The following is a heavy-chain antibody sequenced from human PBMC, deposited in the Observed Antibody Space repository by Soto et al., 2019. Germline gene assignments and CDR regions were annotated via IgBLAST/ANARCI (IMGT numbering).Heavy chain of an antibody. CDR3: ARDRTLRYCSSTSCYSGTEVWFDP. V-gene: IGHV4-59*01. Sequence: SETLSLTGTVSGGSISSYYWSWIRQPRGKGLEWIGYIYYSGSTNYNPSLKSRVTISVDTSKNQFSLKLSSVTVADTAVYYCARDRTLRYCSSTSCYSGTEVWFDPWGQGTLVTV. D-gene: IGHD2-2*01. CDR1: GGSISSYY. J-gene: IGHJ5*02. CDR2: IYYSGST.